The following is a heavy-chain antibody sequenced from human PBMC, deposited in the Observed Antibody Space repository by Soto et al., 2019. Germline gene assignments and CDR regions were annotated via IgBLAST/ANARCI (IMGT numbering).Heavy chain of an antibody. J-gene: IGHJ6*02. D-gene: IGHD2-2*01. CDR1: GYTFTGYY. Sequence: ASVKVSYSASGYTFTGYYIHWVREAPGQGLEGMGWINPQTGGTSYAQKYQVRVTLSRDTSINTAYLELSRLTFDDAAVYFCARERYQVITDGMDVWGQGTTVTVSS. V-gene: IGHV1-2*02. CDR3: ARERYQVITDGMDV. CDR2: INPQTGGT.